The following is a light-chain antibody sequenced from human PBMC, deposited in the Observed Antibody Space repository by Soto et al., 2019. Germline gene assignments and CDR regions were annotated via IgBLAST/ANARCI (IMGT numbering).Light chain of an antibody. V-gene: IGLV1-40*01. CDR1: SSNIGAGYD. J-gene: IGLJ1*01. Sequence: QSVLTQPPSVSGAPGQRVTISCTGSSSNIGAGYDVHWYQQLPGTAPKLLINGNSNRPSGVPDRFSGSKSGTSASLAITGLQAEDEADYYCQSYDSTWVVFGTGTKLTVL. CDR2: GNS. CDR3: QSYDSTWVV.